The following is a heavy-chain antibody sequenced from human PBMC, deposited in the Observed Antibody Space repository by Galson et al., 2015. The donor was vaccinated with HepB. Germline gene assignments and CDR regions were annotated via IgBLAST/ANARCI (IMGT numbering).Heavy chain of an antibody. CDR2: IYWDDDK. CDR1: GFSLSTSGVG. CDR3: AHRFFYGSGGYYGY. D-gene: IGHD3-10*01. Sequence: PALVKPTQTLTLTCTFSGFSLSTSGVGVGWIRQPPGKALEWLALIYWDDDKRYSPSLKSRLTITKDPSKNQVVLTMTNMDPVDTATYYCAHRFFYGSGGYYGYWGQGTLVTVSS. V-gene: IGHV2-5*02. J-gene: IGHJ4*02.